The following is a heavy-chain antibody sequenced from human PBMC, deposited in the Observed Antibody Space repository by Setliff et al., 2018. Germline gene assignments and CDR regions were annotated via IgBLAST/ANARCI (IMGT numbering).Heavy chain of an antibody. D-gene: IGHD1-7*01. CDR2: IYYSGST. J-gene: IGHJ5*02. V-gene: IGHV4-30-4*08. CDR3: ARNWHWGFDP. Sequence: SETLSLTCTVSGGSISSGDCYWSWIRQPPGKGLEWIGYIYYSGSTYYNPSLKSRVTISVDTSKNQFSLKLSSVTAADTAVYYCARNWHWGFDPWGRGALVTVSS. CDR1: GGSISSGDCY.